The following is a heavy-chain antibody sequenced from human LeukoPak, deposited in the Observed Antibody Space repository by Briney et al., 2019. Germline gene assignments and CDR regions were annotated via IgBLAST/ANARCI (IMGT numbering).Heavy chain of an antibody. V-gene: IGHV1-18*01. D-gene: IGHD6-19*01. CDR1: GYPFTSYG. CDR3: ARQRYRSTQWLVDPTDY. CDR2: ISAYNGHT. Sequence: ASVKVSCKASGYPFTSYGITWVRQAPGQGLEWMGWISAYNGHTNYAQNLQGRVTMTTDTSTATAYMELRSLRSDDTAVYYCARQRYRSTQWLVDPTDYWGQGTLVTVSS. J-gene: IGHJ4*02.